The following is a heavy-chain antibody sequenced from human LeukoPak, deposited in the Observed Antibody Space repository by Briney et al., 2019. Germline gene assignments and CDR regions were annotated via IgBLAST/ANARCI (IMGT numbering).Heavy chain of an antibody. D-gene: IGHD2-8*02. V-gene: IGHV3-23*01. CDR3: ATYRQVLLPFES. J-gene: IGHJ4*02. CDR1: GYSFSNSW. Sequence: GESLKISCKGSGYSFSNSWIGWVRQPPGKGLEWVSSIFPSGGEIHYADSVRGRFTISRDNSKSTLSLQMNSLRAEDTAIYYCATYRQVLLPFESWGQGTLVTVSS. CDR2: IFPSGGEI.